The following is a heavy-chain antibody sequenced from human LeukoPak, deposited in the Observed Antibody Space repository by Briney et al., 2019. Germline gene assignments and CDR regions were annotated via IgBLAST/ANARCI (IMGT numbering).Heavy chain of an antibody. J-gene: IGHJ3*02. V-gene: IGHV4-38-2*02. CDR2: IYHSGST. Sequence: SETLSLTCTVSGYSISSGYYWGWIRQPPGKGLEWIGSIYHSGSTYYNPSLKSRVTISVDTFKNQFSLKLSSVTAAGTAVYYCARDRGLMVVAATDAFDIWGQGTMVTVSS. CDR3: ARDRGLMVVAATDAFDI. CDR1: GYSISSGYY. D-gene: IGHD2-15*01.